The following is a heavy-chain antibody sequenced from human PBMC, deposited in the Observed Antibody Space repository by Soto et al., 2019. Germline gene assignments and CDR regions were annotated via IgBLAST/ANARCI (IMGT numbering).Heavy chain of an antibody. D-gene: IGHD3-10*01. CDR2: IYSGGST. CDR3: ARDRKVVRGVTYYYYYGMDV. CDR1: GFTVSSNY. Sequence: GGSLRLSCAASGFTVSSNYMSWVRQAPGKWLEWVSVIYSGGSTYYADSVKGRFTISRDNSKNTLYLQMNSLRAEDTAVYYCARDRKVVRGVTYYYYYGMDVWGQGXTVTVS. V-gene: IGHV3-53*01. J-gene: IGHJ6*02.